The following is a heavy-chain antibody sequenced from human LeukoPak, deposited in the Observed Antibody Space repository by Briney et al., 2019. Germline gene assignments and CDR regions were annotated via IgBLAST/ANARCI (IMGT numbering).Heavy chain of an antibody. CDR3: AKGGGYSYGYIDY. CDR1: GFTFSDYE. D-gene: IGHD5-18*01. J-gene: IGHJ4*02. CDR2: INSGGTTM. V-gene: IGHV3-48*03. Sequence: GGSLRLSCEASGFTFSDYEMNWVRQAPGKGLEWVSFINSGGTTMYYADSVKGRFTVSRDNAKNSLYLQMNSLRAEDTAVYYCAKGGGYSYGYIDYWGQGTLVTVSS.